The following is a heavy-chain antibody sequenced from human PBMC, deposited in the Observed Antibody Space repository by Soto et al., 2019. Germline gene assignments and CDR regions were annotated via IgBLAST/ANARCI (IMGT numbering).Heavy chain of an antibody. Sequence: QVQLQESGPGLVKASETVSLTCTVSGGSISRYCWRWIRQPSGKGLEWIGRIYPSGSTNYSPSLKSRVTMSVDTSKNQLSLKLSSVTAADTAVYYCERGEIGNGYGMDVWGQGTKDTVSS. CDR3: ERGEIGNGYGMDV. CDR2: IYPSGST. CDR1: GGSISRYC. V-gene: IGHV4-4*07. D-gene: IGHD2-8*01. J-gene: IGHJ6*02.